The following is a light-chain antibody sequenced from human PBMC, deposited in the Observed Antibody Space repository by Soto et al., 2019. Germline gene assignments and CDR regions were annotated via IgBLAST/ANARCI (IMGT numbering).Light chain of an antibody. Sequence: EIVLTQSPGTLSLSPGERATLSCRASQSVSSSYLAWYQQKPGQAPRLLIYGASSRATGIPDRFSGSGSGTDLPLTISRLEPEDFAVYYCHQYGSSPFTFGPGTKVDIK. CDR3: HQYGSSPFT. CDR2: GAS. V-gene: IGKV3-20*01. J-gene: IGKJ3*01. CDR1: QSVSSSY.